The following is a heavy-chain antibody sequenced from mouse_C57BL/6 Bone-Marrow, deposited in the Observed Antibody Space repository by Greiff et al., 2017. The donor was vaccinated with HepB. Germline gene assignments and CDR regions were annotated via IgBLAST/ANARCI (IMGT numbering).Heavy chain of an antibody. V-gene: IGHV5-12*01. CDR3: ARGGGAWFAY. J-gene: IGHJ3*01. CDR2: ISNGGGST. Sequence: EVKLVESGGGLVQPGGSLKLSCAASGFTFSDYYMYWVRQTPEKRLEWVAYISNGGGSTYYPDTVKGRFTISRDNAKNTLYLQMSRLKSEDTAMYYCARGGGAWFAYWGQGTLVTVSA. CDR1: GFTFSDYY.